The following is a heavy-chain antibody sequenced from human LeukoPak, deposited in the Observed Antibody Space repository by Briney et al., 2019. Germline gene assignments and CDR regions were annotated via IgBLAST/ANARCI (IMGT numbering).Heavy chain of an antibody. J-gene: IGHJ3*01. D-gene: IGHD5-18*01. V-gene: IGHV4-34*01. CDR3: ARSGYGGVWYFGFDV. Sequence: ASKTLSLTCAVYGASLTNYYWSWFRQSPGKGLEWVGEINQSGSPNYNPSLKSRVTISADMSKNKFSLELNSLTTADTALCYCARSGYGGVWYFGFDVWGPGTLVTASS. CDR2: INQSGSP. CDR1: GASLTNYY.